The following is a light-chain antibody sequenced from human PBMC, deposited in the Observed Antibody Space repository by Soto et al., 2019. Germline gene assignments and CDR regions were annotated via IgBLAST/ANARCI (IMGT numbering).Light chain of an antibody. CDR3: QQYNIWPPYS. Sequence: EIVMTQSPATLSVSPGERATLSCRASQSLSSNLVWYQQKPGRAPRLLIYGASTRATGIPARFSGSGSGTEFTLTISSLQSEDFAVYYCQQYNIWPPYSFGQGTKLEMK. CDR2: GAS. V-gene: IGKV3-15*01. J-gene: IGKJ2*01. CDR1: QSLSSN.